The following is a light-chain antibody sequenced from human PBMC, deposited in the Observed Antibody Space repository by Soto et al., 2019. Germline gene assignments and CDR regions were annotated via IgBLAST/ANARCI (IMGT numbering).Light chain of an antibody. V-gene: IGKV1-9*01. CDR2: AAS. CDR1: QGISSY. J-gene: IGKJ1*01. CDR3: QQLNSYQWT. Sequence: IQLTQSPSSLSASVGDRVTITCRARQGISSYVAWYQQKPGNAPKLLIYAASTLQSGVPSRFSGSGSGTDFTLTISSLQPEDFATYYCQQLNSYQWTFGQGTKVEIK.